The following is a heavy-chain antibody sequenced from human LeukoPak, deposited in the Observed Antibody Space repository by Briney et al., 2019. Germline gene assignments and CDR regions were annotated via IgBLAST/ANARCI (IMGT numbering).Heavy chain of an antibody. J-gene: IGHJ4*02. CDR3: ASRSGGDY. CDR2: ISYSGST. Sequence: NASETLSLTCTVSGGSITSSHYYWAWIRQPPGKGLEWIASISYSGSTYYSPSLKSRVTMSVDTSRSQFSLKLTSVTAADTAVYYCASRSGGDYWGQGTLVTVSS. CDR1: GGSITSSHYY. V-gene: IGHV4-39*01.